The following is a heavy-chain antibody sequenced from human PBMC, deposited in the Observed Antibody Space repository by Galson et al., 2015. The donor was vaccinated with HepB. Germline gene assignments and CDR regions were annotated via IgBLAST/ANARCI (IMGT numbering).Heavy chain of an antibody. CDR3: ARARGYSGYEPLEY. CDR1: GFTFSDYY. Sequence: SLRLSCAASGFTFSDYYMSWIRQAPGKGLEWVSYISSSSSYTNYADSVKGRFTISRDNAKNSLYLQMNSLRAEDTAVYYCARARGYSGYEPLEYWGQGTLVTVSS. CDR2: ISSSSSYT. D-gene: IGHD5-12*01. V-gene: IGHV3-11*05. J-gene: IGHJ4*02.